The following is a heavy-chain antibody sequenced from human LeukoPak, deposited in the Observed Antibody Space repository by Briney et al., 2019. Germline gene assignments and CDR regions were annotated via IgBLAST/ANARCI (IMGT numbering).Heavy chain of an antibody. CDR1: GFTFSSYA. J-gene: IGHJ4*02. V-gene: IGHV3-23*01. D-gene: IGHD2-2*01. Sequence: GSLILSCAASGFTFSSYAMSWVRQAPGKGLEWVSAISGSGGSTYYADSVKGRFTISRDNSQNMLYLQMNSLRAEDTAVYYCARLPAYCSSTSCYYDYWGQGTLVTVSS. CDR3: ARLPAYCSSTSCYYDY. CDR2: ISGSGGST.